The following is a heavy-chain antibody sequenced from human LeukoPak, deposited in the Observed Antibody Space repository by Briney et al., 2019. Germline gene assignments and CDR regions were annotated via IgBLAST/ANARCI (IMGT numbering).Heavy chain of an antibody. CDR2: ISGSGGST. J-gene: IGHJ5*02. V-gene: IGHV3-23*01. D-gene: IGHD5-12*01. CDR1: GFTFGSYG. Sequence: GGSLRLSCAASGFTFGSYGMSWVRQAPGKGLEWVSAISGSGGSTYYADSVKGRFTISRDNSKNTLYLQMNSLRAEDTAVYYCAKSGRATGGWFDPWGQGTLVTVSS. CDR3: AKSGRATGGWFDP.